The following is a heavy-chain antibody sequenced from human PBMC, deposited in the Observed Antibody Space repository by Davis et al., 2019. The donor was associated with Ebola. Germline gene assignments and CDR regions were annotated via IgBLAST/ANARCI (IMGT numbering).Heavy chain of an antibody. CDR3: ARELVALLRQLWTPRGVSRFDP. D-gene: IGHD5-18*01. CDR2: INPNSGGT. Sequence: ASVKVSCKASGYTFTGYYMHWVRQAPGQGLEWMGWINPNSGGTNYAQKFQGRVTMTRDTSISTAYMELSRRRSDDTAVYYCARELVALLRQLWTPRGVSRFDPWGQGTLVTVSS. CDR1: GYTFTGYY. V-gene: IGHV1-2*02. J-gene: IGHJ5*02.